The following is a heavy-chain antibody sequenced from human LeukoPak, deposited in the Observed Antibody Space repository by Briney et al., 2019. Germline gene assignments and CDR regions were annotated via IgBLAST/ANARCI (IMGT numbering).Heavy chain of an antibody. J-gene: IGHJ4*02. Sequence: GGSLRLSCAASGFTFSSYEMNWVRQAPGKGLEWVSYISSSGSTIYYADSVKGRFTISRDNAKNSLYLQMNSLRAEDTAVYYCARSYGGTYYFDYWGQRTLVTVSS. CDR2: ISSSGSTI. CDR3: ARSYGGTYYFDY. D-gene: IGHD4-23*01. CDR1: GFTFSSYE. V-gene: IGHV3-48*03.